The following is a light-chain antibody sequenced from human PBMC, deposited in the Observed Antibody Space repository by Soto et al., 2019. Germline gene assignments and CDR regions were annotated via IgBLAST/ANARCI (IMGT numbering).Light chain of an antibody. V-gene: IGKV1-5*01. J-gene: IGKJ1*01. CDR3: QQYNSYSRT. CDR1: QSISSW. Sequence: DTKMTQYPSTLAASVGTRVTLXCRASQSISSWLAWYQQKPGKAPKLLIYDASSLESGVPSRFSCSGSGTEFTLTISSLQPDDFATYYCQQYNSYSRTFGQGTKVDIK. CDR2: DAS.